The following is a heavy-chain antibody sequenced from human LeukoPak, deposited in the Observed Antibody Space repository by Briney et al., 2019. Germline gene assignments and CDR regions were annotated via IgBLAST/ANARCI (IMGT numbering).Heavy chain of an antibody. CDR2: ISSSSSTL. D-gene: IGHD3-9*01. CDR3: ARVLRDILPGFIWFVP. CDR1: GFALSSYG. J-gene: IGHJ5*02. Sequence: GGSLRFSCAASGFALSSYGLDWVRQAPEKGLEWVSCISSSSSTLYYADSVKGRFTIFRDNAKNSLYLQMNSLRDEDTAVYYCARVLRDILPGFIWFVPWGQGTLVTVSS. V-gene: IGHV3-48*02.